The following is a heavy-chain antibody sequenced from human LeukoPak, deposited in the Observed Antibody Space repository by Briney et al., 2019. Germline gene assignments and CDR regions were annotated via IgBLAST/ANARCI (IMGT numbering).Heavy chain of an antibody. J-gene: IGHJ5*02. D-gene: IGHD3-22*01. CDR2: IYHSGST. Sequence: SETLSLTCAVSGYSISSGYYWGWIRQPRGKGLEWIGSIYHSGSTYYNPSLKSRVTISVDTSKNQFSLKLSSVTAADTAVYYCARHIDYYDSSGYFSWFDPWGRGTLVTVSS. V-gene: IGHV4-38-2*01. CDR3: ARHIDYYDSSGYFSWFDP. CDR1: GYSISSGYY.